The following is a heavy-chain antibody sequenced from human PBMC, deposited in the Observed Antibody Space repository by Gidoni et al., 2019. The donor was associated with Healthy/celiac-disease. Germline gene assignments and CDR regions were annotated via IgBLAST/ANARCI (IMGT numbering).Heavy chain of an antibody. CDR3: ARGVGAADHEQNDY. V-gene: IGHV4-34*01. Sequence: QVQLQQWGAGLLKPSETLSLTCAVYGGSFSGYYWSWIRQPPGKGLEWIGEINHSGGTNYNPSLKSRVTISVDTSKNQFSLKLSSVTAADTAVYYCARGVGAADHEQNDYWGQGTLVTVSS. CDR1: GGSFSGYY. CDR2: INHSGGT. D-gene: IGHD6-13*01. J-gene: IGHJ4*02.